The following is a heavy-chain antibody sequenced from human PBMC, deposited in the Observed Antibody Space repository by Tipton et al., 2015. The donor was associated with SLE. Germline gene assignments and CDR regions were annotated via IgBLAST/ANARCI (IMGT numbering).Heavy chain of an antibody. CDR3: ARHYPLIVWNDGFDP. V-gene: IGHV4-39*01. D-gene: IGHD1-1*01. J-gene: IGHJ5*02. CDR1: GGSISSSSYY. Sequence: GLVKPSETLSLTCTVSGGSISSSSYYWGWIRQPPGKGLEWIGSIYYSGSTYYNPSLKSRVTISVDTSKNQFSLKLSSVTAADTAVYYCARHYPLIVWNDGFDPWGQGTLVTVSS. CDR2: IYYSGST.